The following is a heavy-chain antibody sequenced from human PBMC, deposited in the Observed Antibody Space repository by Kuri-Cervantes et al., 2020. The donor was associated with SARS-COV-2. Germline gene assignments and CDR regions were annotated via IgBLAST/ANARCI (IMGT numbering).Heavy chain of an antibody. CDR1: GFTFSSYA. CDR2: ISYDGSNK. Sequence: GGSLRLSCAASGFTFSSYAMHWVRQAPGKGLEWVAVISYDGSNKYYADSVKGRFTISRDNSKNTLYLQMNSLRAEDTAVYYCARDDRRVATRRGYYYYYMDVWGKGTTVTVSS. D-gene: IGHD5-12*01. J-gene: IGHJ6*03. V-gene: IGHV3-30-3*01. CDR3: ARDDRRVATRRGYYYYYMDV.